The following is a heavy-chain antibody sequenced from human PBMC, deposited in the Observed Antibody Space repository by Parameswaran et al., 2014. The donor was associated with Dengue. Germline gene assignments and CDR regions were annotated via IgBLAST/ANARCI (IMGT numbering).Heavy chain of an antibody. CDR2: ISAYNGNT. J-gene: IGHJ3*02. Sequence: WVRQAPGQGLEWMGWISAYNGNTNYAQKLQGRVTMTTDTSTSTAYMELSSLRSEDTAVYYCARVDDEYCSSTSCYLGAFDIWGQGTMVTVSS. V-gene: IGHV1-18*01. D-gene: IGHD2-2*01. CDR3: ARVDDEYCSSTSCYLGAFDI.